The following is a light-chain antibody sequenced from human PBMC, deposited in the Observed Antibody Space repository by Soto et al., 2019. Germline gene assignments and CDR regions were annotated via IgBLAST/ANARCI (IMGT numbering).Light chain of an antibody. CDR3: QQYNSYSYT. V-gene: IGKV3-11*01. Sequence: ENVLTQSPGTLSLSPWERATLSCRASQSVSNYLAWYQQKPGQAPRLLIYDASSRASGVPARFSGSGSGTDFTLTISSLQPDDFATYYCQQYNSYSYTFGQGTKVDIK. J-gene: IGKJ2*01. CDR1: QSVSNY. CDR2: DAS.